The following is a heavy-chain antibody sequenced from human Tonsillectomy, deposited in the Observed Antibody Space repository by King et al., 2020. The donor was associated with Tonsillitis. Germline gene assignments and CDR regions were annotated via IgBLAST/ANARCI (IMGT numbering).Heavy chain of an antibody. CDR1: GGSISSSSYY. Sequence: LQLQESGPGLVKPSETLSLTCTVSGGSISSSSYYWGWIRQPPGKGLEWIGSIYYSGSTYYNPSLKSRVTISVDTSTNQFSMKLSSVPAADTVVCYGAIRREGLLWFGERPGAFDICGQGTMVTVSS. CDR2: IYYSGST. CDR3: AIRREGLLWFGERPGAFDI. V-gene: IGHV4-39*07. D-gene: IGHD3-10*01. J-gene: IGHJ3*02.